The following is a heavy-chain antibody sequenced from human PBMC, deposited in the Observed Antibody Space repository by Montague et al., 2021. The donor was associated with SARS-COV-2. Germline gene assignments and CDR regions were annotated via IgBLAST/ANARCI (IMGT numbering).Heavy chain of an antibody. CDR1: GGSISSCCYY. J-gene: IGHJ6*02. CDR3: ARVPLKITIIGMDNYYSGGLDA. D-gene: IGHD3-3*01. Sequence: TLSLTCTVSGGSISSCCYYWSCIRPHPGKGLEWIGYLYYSGSTYYNPSLKSRVTISVYTSKNQFSLKLSSVTAADTAVYYCARVPLKITIIGMDNYYSGGLDAWGQGTTVTVSS. CDR2: LYYSGST. V-gene: IGHV4-31*03.